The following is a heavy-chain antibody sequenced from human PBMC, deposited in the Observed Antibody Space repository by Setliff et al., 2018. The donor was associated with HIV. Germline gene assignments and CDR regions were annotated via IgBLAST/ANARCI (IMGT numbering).Heavy chain of an antibody. CDR2: IYPGDSHV. V-gene: IGHV5-51*01. CDR1: GYFFVNFW. D-gene: IGHD3-22*01. Sequence: GESLKISCKGSGYFFVNFWIAWVRQMPGKGLEWMGIIYPGDSHVRYSPSFQGQVTISADKSISTAYVQWSRLKASDTAMYYCARRDSSHPWLDSWGQGTLVTVSS. CDR3: ARRDSSHPWLDS. J-gene: IGHJ5*01.